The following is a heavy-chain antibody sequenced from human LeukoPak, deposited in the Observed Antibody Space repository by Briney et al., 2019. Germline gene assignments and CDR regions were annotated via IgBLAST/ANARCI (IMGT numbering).Heavy chain of an antibody. CDR1: GGSISSYY. Sequence: SETLSLTCTVSGGSISSYYWSWIRQPPGKGLEWIGYIYYSGSTNYNPSLKSRVTISVDTSKNQFSLKLSSVTAADTAVYYCARRPTANYYDSSGYFDAFDIWGQGTMVTVS. V-gene: IGHV4-59*08. D-gene: IGHD3-22*01. CDR3: ARRPTANYYDSSGYFDAFDI. CDR2: IYYSGST. J-gene: IGHJ3*02.